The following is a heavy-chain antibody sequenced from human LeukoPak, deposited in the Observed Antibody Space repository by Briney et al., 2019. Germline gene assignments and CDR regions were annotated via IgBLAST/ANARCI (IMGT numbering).Heavy chain of an antibody. Sequence: GGSLRLSCAASEFTFSSYWMGWVRQAPGKGLEWVANIKQDGSEKYYVDSVKGRFTISRDNAKNSLYLQMNSLRAEDTAVYYCARDQHTRYCSSTSCYFDYYYGMDVWGQGTTVTVSS. CDR2: IKQDGSEK. J-gene: IGHJ6*02. V-gene: IGHV3-7*01. D-gene: IGHD2-2*01. CDR3: ARDQHTRYCSSTSCYFDYYYGMDV. CDR1: EFTFSSYW.